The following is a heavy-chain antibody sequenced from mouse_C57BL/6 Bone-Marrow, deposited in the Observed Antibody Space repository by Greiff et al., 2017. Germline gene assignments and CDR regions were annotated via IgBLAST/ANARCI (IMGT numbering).Heavy chain of an antibody. CDR3: AIYNGYDEPSY. Sequence: QVQLKQPGAELVMPGASVKLSCKASGYTFTSYWMHWVKQRPGQGLEWIGEIDPSDSYTNYNQKFKGKSTLTVDKSSSTAYMQLSSLTSEDSAVYYCAIYNGYDEPSYWGQGTLVTVSA. J-gene: IGHJ3*01. V-gene: IGHV1-69*01. CDR2: IDPSDSYT. D-gene: IGHD2-2*01. CDR1: GYTFTSYW.